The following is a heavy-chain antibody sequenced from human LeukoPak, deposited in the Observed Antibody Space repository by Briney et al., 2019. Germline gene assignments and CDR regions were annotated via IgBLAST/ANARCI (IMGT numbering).Heavy chain of an antibody. CDR2: IKQDGSEK. Sequence: GGSLRLSCAASGFTFSNFWMSWVRQTPGKGLEWVANIKQDGSEKYYVDSVKGRFTISKDNADNSVYLQMNSLRAEDTDVYYCARVAFRGYTYGSIDYWGQGTLVTVSS. CDR1: GFTFSNFW. CDR3: ARVAFRGYTYGSIDY. D-gene: IGHD5-18*01. V-gene: IGHV3-7*05. J-gene: IGHJ4*02.